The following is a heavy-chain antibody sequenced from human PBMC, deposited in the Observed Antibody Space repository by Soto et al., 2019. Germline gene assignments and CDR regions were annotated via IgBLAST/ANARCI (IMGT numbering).Heavy chain of an antibody. J-gene: IGHJ4*02. V-gene: IGHV3-23*01. CDR3: AKWRGIFTTTVTIFDY. CDR1: GFTFSSYA. CDR2: ISGSGGST. D-gene: IGHD4-17*01. Sequence: EVQLLESGGGLVQPGGSLRLSCAASGFTFSSYAMSWVRQAPGKGLEWVSAISGSGGSTYYADSVKGRFTISRDNSKNTLYLQMNSLRAEDTAVYYCAKWRGIFTTTVTIFDYWGQGTLVTVSS.